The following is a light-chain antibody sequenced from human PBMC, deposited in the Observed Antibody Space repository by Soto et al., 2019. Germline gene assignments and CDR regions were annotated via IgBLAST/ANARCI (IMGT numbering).Light chain of an antibody. CDR3: HQYGNTLWT. J-gene: IGKJ1*01. CDR1: PSVTNY. V-gene: IGKV3-11*01. Sequence: EIVLTQSPATLSLSPGERATLSCRASPSVTNYLAWYQQKPGQPPRLLIYDASNRATGIPDRFSGSGSGTDFTLTISRLEPEDFAVYYCHQYGNTLWTFGQGTKVDIK. CDR2: DAS.